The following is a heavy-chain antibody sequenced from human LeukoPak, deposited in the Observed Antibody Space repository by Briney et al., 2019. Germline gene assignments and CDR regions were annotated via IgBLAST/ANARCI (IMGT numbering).Heavy chain of an antibody. J-gene: IGHJ4*02. CDR1: GGSISSYY. CDR2: IYYSGST. Sequence: PSETLSLTCTVSGGSISSYYRSWIRQPPGKGLEWIGYIYYSGSTNYNPPLESRVTTSVDTSKNQFSLKLSSVTAADTAVYYCARGHGGQYYYDSSGYHPFDYWGQGTLVTVSS. CDR3: ARGHGGQYYYDSSGYHPFDY. V-gene: IGHV4-59*01. D-gene: IGHD3-22*01.